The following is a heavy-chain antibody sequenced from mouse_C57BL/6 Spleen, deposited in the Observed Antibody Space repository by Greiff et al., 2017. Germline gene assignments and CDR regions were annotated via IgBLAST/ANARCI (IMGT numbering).Heavy chain of an antibody. CDR3: AREGDTTGAMDY. V-gene: IGHV1-55*01. CDR1: GYTFTSYW. CDR2: IYPGSGST. Sequence: QVQLQQPGAELVKPGASVKMSCKASGYTFTSYWITWVKQRPGQGLEWIGDIYPGSGSTNYNEKFKSKATLTVDTSSSTAYMQLSSLTSEDSAVYYCAREGDTTGAMDYWGQGTSVTVSS. J-gene: IGHJ4*01. D-gene: IGHD2-12*01.